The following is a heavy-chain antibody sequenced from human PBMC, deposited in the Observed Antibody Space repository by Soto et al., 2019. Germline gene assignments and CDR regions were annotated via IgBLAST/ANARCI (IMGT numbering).Heavy chain of an antibody. CDR2: IIPILGIA. Sequence: QVQLVQSGAEVKKPGSSVKVSCKASGGTFSSYTISWVRQAPGQGLEWMGRIIPILGIANYAQKFQDRVTITADKSTSTAYMELSSLRSEDTAVYYCARDTMVRGVIFDYWGQGTLVTVSS. CDR3: ARDTMVRGVIFDY. J-gene: IGHJ4*02. CDR1: GGTFSSYT. V-gene: IGHV1-69*08. D-gene: IGHD3-10*01.